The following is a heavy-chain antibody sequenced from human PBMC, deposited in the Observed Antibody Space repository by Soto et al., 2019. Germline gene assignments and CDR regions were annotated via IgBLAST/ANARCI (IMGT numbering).Heavy chain of an antibody. D-gene: IGHD2-2*02. V-gene: IGHV4-34*01. CDR2: IXHXGXT. CDR3: ARAISALFDY. Sequence: PSETPSLTCAVYGGSFSGYYWSWIRQPPGKXLXWXXXIXHXGXTXXXXSLKSRVTISVDTSKNQFSLKLSSVTAADTAVYYCARAISALFDYWGQGTLVTVSS. CDR1: GGSFSGYY. J-gene: IGHJ4*02.